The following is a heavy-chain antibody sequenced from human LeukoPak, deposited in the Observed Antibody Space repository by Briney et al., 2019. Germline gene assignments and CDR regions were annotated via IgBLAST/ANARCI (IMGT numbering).Heavy chain of an antibody. J-gene: IGHJ4*02. V-gene: IGHV4-61*02. D-gene: IGHD3-16*01. CDR1: GGSISSGSYY. Sequence: SETLSLTCTVSGGSISSGSYYWSWIRQPAGKGLEWIGRIYTSGSTNYNPSLKSRVTISVDTSKNQFSLKLSSVTAADTAVYYCASGPRGYFDYWGQGTLVTVS. CDR3: ASGPRGYFDY. CDR2: IYTSGST.